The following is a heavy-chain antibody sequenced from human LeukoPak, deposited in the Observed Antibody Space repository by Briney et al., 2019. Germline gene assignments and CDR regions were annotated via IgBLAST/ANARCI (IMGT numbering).Heavy chain of an antibody. V-gene: IGHV4-59*01. D-gene: IGHD5-24*01. J-gene: IGHJ4*02. CDR1: GGSISSYY. Sequence: SETLSLTCTVSGGSISSYYWSWIRRPPGKGLEWIGYIYYSGSTNHNPSLKSRVTISVDTSKNQFSLKLSSVTAADTAVYYCARGEMATTTPPDYWGQGTLVTVSS. CDR2: IYYSGST. CDR3: ARGEMATTTPPDY.